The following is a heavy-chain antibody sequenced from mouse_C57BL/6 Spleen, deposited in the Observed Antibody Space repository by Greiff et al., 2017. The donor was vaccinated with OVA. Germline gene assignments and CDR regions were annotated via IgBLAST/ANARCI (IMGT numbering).Heavy chain of an antibody. CDR1: GYAFSSYW. J-gene: IGHJ1*03. V-gene: IGHV1-80*01. Sequence: QVQLKQSGAELVKPGASVKISCKASGYAFSSYWMNWVKQRPGKGLEWIGQIYPGDGDTNYNGKFKGKATLTADKSSITAYMQLSSLTSEDSAVYFCARSYYGSSYWYFDVWGTGTTVTVSS. D-gene: IGHD1-1*01. CDR3: ARSYYGSSYWYFDV. CDR2: IYPGDGDT.